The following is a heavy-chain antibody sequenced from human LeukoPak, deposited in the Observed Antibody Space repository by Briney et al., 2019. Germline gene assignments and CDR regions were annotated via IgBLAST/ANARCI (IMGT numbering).Heavy chain of an antibody. CDR2: INPNSDVT. CDR1: GYTFTGYY. Sequence: ASVKVSCKASGYTFTGYYIHWVRQAPGQGLEWMGWINPNSDVTNYAQKFQGRVTMTRDTSISTAYMELSRLRSDDTAVYYCARDLAAAGTWFDPWGQGTLVTVSS. V-gene: IGHV1-2*02. J-gene: IGHJ5*02. D-gene: IGHD6-13*01. CDR3: ARDLAAAGTWFDP.